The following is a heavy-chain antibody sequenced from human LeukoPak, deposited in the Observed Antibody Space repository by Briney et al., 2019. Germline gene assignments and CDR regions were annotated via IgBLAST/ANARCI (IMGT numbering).Heavy chain of an antibody. J-gene: IGHJ2*01. CDR2: INHSGST. CDR3: ARGQRITMVRGARYFDL. D-gene: IGHD3-10*01. CDR1: GGSFSGYY. Sequence: SETLSLTCAVCGGSFSGYYWSWIRQPPGKGLEWIGEINHSGSTNYNPSLKSRVTISVDTSKNQFSLKLSSVTAADTAVCYCARGQRITMVRGARYFDLWGRGTLVAVSS. V-gene: IGHV4-34*01.